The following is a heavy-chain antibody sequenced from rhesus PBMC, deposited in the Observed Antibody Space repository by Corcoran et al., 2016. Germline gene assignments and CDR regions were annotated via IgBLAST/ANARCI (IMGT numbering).Heavy chain of an antibody. CDR1: GGSITGYY. CDR2: IDVNSPTN. Sequence: QVKLQQWGEGLVKPSETLSLTCAVYGGSITGYYWSWIRQPPGKGLEWIGNIDVNSPTNNSTPPLKNRVTSSKDTSKNQFSLMLRSVTAADTAVYYCARDICTSTTCYVSYDVWGPGVLVTVSS. CDR3: ARDICTSTTCYVSYDV. J-gene: IGHJ5-1*01. D-gene: IGHD2-2*01. V-gene: IGHV4-73*01.